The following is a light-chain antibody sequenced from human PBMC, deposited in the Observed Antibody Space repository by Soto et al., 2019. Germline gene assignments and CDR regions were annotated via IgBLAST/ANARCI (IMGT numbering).Light chain of an antibody. Sequence: QSVLTQPPSVSGAPGQRVTLSCTGNSSNLGAGYDVHGYQQLPGAAPKLVIFGNRNRPSGFPERFSGSKSGTSASLAITGLQAEDEADYCCQAYDYSLTASVFGGGTKLTVL. CDR3: QAYDYSLTASV. CDR1: SSNLGAGYD. CDR2: GNR. J-gene: IGLJ3*02. V-gene: IGLV1-40*01.